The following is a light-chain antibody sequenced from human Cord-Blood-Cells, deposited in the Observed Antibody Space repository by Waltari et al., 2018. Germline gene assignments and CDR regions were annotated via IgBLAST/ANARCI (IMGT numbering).Light chain of an antibody. Sequence: QSALTQPASVSGSPGQPITTACTGTSSAVGLYNFCPWYQQHPGKAPKLMIYEGSTRPSGVSNRFSGSKSGNTASLTISGLQAEDEADYYCCSYAGSSTNYVFGTGTKVTVL. CDR2: EGS. V-gene: IGLV2-23*01. J-gene: IGLJ1*01. CDR1: SSAVGLYNF. CDR3: CSYAGSSTNYV.